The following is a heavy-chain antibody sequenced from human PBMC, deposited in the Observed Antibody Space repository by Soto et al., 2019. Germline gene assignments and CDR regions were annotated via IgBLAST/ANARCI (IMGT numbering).Heavy chain of an antibody. Sequence: SETLSLTCTVSGGSISSYYWSWIRQPPGKGLEWIGYIYYSGITNYNPSLKSRVTISVDTSKNQFSLKLSSVTAADTAVYYCARGDYYDSSGPFFDYWGQGTLVTVSS. J-gene: IGHJ4*02. D-gene: IGHD3-22*01. CDR1: GGSISSYY. V-gene: IGHV4-59*01. CDR3: ARGDYYDSSGPFFDY. CDR2: IYYSGIT.